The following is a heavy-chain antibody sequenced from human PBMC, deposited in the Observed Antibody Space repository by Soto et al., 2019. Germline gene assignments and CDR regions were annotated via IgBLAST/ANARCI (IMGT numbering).Heavy chain of an antibody. CDR1: GFSVSRNY. J-gene: IGHJ4*02. Sequence: QLVETGGGVIQPGTSLTLSCAASGFSVSRNYMTWVRQAPGKGLEWVSFVYSGGATFYADSVKGRFILSRDDSQNTMHLQMNNLRAEDTAVYYCARVPGRLWGRGTLVTVAS. D-gene: IGHD3-10*01. CDR3: ARVPGRL. CDR2: VYSGGAT. V-gene: IGHV3-53*02.